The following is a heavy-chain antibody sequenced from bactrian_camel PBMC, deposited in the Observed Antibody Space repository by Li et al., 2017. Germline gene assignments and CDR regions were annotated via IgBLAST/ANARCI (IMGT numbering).Heavy chain of an antibody. V-gene: IGHV3S54*01. CDR3: ATDRPDYYTDDEGINY. D-gene: IGHD4*01. CDR2: IYTMNGVT. Sequence: HVQLVESGGGSVQAGGSLNLSCIIFGNMRPNIWRGWFRQAPGKEREGVAVIYTMNGVTYYDDSVKGRFTISQDTAKNTLYLQMDSLKTEDTGVYYCATDRPDYYTDDEGINYWGQGTQVTVS. CDR1: GNMRPNIW. J-gene: IGHJ4*01.